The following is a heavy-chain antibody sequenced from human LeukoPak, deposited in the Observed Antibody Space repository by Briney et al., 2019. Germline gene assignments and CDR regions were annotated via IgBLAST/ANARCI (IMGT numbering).Heavy chain of an antibody. CDR1: GYTFTSYG. CDR2: ISAYNGNT. Sequence: ASVKVSCKASGYTFTSYGISWVRQAPGQGLEWMGWISAYNGNTNYAQKLQGRVTMTTDTSTSTAYMELRSLRSDDPAVYYRARTLSHRCRYYYDSSGYYSLFYYMDVWGKGTTVTISS. CDR3: ARTLSHRCRYYYDSSGYYSLFYYMDV. D-gene: IGHD3-22*01. J-gene: IGHJ6*03. V-gene: IGHV1-18*01.